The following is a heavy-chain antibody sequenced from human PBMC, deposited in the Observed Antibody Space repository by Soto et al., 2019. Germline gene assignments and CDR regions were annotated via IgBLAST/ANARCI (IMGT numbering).Heavy chain of an antibody. J-gene: IGHJ3*02. Sequence: QVQLQESGPGLVKPSETLSLTCTVSGGSISSYYWSWIRQPPGKGLDWIGYIYYSGSTNYNPSLKSRVTISVDTSKNQFSLKLSSVTAADTAVYYCASGLTEDAFDIWGQGTMVTVSS. CDR3: ASGLTEDAFDI. CDR1: GGSISSYY. V-gene: IGHV4-59*08. D-gene: IGHD7-27*01. CDR2: IYYSGST.